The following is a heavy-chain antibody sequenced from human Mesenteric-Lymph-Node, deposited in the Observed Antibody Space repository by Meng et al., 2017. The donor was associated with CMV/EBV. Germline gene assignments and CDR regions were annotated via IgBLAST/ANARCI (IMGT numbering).Heavy chain of an antibody. D-gene: IGHD1-1*01. CDR3: ARGNWDRTVKGWYFDY. CDR1: GYTLTSYA. V-gene: IGHV1-46*01. J-gene: IGHJ4*02. Sequence: GYTLTSYAMHWVRQAPGQRLEWMGIINPSGGSTNYAQKFQGRVTMTRDTTTSTVYLDLSSLRFEDTTVYYCARGNWDRTVKGWYFDYWGQGTLVTVSS. CDR2: INPSGGST.